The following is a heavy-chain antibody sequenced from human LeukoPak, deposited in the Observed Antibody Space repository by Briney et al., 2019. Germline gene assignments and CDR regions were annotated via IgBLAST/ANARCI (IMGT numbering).Heavy chain of an antibody. CDR2: VDPEDGKT. CDR3: STGIIATTSVDY. J-gene: IGHJ4*02. CDR1: GYTFTYHY. V-gene: IGHV1-69-2*01. Sequence: ASVKVSCKVSGYTFTYHYLHWVQRAPGKGLEWVGLVDPEDGKTTYAEKFQGRVSITADRSTATAYMELSSMRPGDTDVSYCSTGIIATTSVDYWGQGTLVSVSS. D-gene: IGHD5-12*01.